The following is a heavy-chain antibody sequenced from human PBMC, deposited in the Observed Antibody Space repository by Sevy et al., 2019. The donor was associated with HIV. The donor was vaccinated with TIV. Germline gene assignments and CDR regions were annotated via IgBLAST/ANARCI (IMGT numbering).Heavy chain of an antibody. CDR3: ARGARGTLPAYYYYTLNV. J-gene: IGHJ6*02. CDR1: GYRFADYW. D-gene: IGHD1-1*01. V-gene: IGHV5-51*01. CDR2: IYPGDSDT. Sequence: GESLKISCKASGYRFADYWIGWVRQMPGKGLEYMGIIYPGDSDTRYSPPFQGQVTISVDKSISTAYPQWSSLKASDSAIYYCARGARGTLPAYYYYTLNVWGQGTTVTVSS.